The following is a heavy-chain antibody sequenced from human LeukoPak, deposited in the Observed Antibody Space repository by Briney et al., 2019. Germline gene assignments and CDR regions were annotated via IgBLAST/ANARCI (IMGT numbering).Heavy chain of an antibody. CDR2: MNPNSGNT. V-gene: IGHV1-8*03. Sequence: RASVKVSCKASGYTFTSYGINWVRQATGQGLEWMGWMNPNSGNTGYAQKFQGRVTITRNTSISTAYMELSSLRSEDTAVYYCARGSRAARLGNYFDYWGQGTLVTVSS. D-gene: IGHD6-6*01. CDR1: GYTFTSYG. CDR3: ARGSRAARLGNYFDY. J-gene: IGHJ4*02.